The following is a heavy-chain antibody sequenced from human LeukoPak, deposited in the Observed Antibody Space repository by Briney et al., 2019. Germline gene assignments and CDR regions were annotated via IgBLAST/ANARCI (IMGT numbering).Heavy chain of an antibody. Sequence: QPGGSLRLSCAASGFTFSSYSMNWVRQAPGKGLEWVSYISSSTIYYADPVKGRFTISRDNAKNSLYLQMNSLRAEDTAVYYCARDGANNRPNYYGSGSYYKGFFDYWGQGTLVTVSS. CDR2: ISSSTI. D-gene: IGHD3-10*01. V-gene: IGHV3-48*01. CDR3: ARDGANNRPNYYGSGSYYKGFFDY. CDR1: GFTFSSYS. J-gene: IGHJ4*02.